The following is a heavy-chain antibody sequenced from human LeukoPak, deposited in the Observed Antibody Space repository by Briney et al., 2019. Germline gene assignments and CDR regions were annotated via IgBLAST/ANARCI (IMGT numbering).Heavy chain of an antibody. CDR3: ARVVLGYCSGGSCYSRWFDP. V-gene: IGHV3-7*01. CDR2: IKQDGSEK. D-gene: IGHD2-15*01. CDR1: GFTFSSYW. Sequence: EGPLRLSCAASGFTFSSYWMSWVRQAPGKGLEWVANIKQDGSEKYFVDSVKGRFTISRDNAKNSLYLQMNSLRAEDTAVYYCARVVLGYCSGGSCYSRWFDPWGQGTLVTVSS. J-gene: IGHJ5*02.